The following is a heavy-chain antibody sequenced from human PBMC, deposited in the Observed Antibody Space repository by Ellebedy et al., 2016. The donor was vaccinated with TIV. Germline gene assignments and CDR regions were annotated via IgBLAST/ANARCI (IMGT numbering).Heavy chain of an antibody. J-gene: IGHJ4*02. CDR1: GGSISSRNYY. Sequence: MPGGSLRLSCTVSGGSISSRNYYWGWIRQPPGKGLEWIGSIYYSGNTYYNPSLMSRVTMSVDTSKNQFSLKLSSVTAADTAVYYCARHSSPPMIVVVGIDHWGQGTLVTVSS. V-gene: IGHV4-39*07. CDR2: IYYSGNT. D-gene: IGHD3-22*01. CDR3: ARHSSPPMIVVVGIDH.